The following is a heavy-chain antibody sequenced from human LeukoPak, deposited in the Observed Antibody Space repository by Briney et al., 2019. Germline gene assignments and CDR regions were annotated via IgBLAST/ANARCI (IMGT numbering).Heavy chain of an antibody. CDR2: IYSGGST. D-gene: IGHD6-13*01. CDR3: AREVRAAAAFDY. V-gene: IGHV3-66*01. CDR1: GFTVSSNY. Sequence: GGSLRLSCAASGFTVSSNYMSWVRQAPGKGLEWVSVIYSGGSTYYADSVQGRFTISRDNSKNTLYLQMNSLRAEDTAVYYCAREVRAAAAFDYWGQGTLVTVSS. J-gene: IGHJ4*02.